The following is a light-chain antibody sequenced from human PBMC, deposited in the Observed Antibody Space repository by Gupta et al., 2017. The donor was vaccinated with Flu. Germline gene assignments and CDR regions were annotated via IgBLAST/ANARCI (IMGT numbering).Light chain of an antibody. J-gene: IGKJ4*01. CDR1: QSVSDY. CDR3: QQRSNWPLT. Sequence: IVLTHSPATVSLSPGERATLSCRASQSVSDYLAWYQQKPGQAPRLLIYAASKRATATPARFSGSGSGTDFTLTISSLEAEDFAIYYCQQRSNWPLTFGGGTRVEIK. V-gene: IGKV3-11*01. CDR2: AAS.